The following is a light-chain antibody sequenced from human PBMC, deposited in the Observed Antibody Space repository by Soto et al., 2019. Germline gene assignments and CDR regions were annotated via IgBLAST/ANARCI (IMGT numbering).Light chain of an antibody. CDR2: DAS. CDR1: QSVSSY. Sequence: EIVLTQSPATLSLSPGERATLSCRASQSVSSYLAWYQQKPGQAPRLLIYDASTRATGIPARFSGSGSGTDFTLTISSLEPEDFALYYCQQRGNWPKTFGQGTKVEIK. V-gene: IGKV3-11*01. J-gene: IGKJ1*01. CDR3: QQRGNWPKT.